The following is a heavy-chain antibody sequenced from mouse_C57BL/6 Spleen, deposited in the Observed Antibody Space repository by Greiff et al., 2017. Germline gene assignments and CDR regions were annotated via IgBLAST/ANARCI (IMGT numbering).Heavy chain of an antibody. Sequence: EVKLVESGAGLVKPGGSLKLSCAASGFTFSSYAMSWVRQTPEQRLEWVAYITSGGAYISYADTVQGRFIISRDNARNTRYLQMSSLKSEDTAMYYCTRAMGYDAMDYWGQGTSVTVSS. CDR1: GFTFSSYA. J-gene: IGHJ4*01. V-gene: IGHV5-9-1*02. CDR2: ITSGGAYI. CDR3: TRAMGYDAMDY. D-gene: IGHD1-1*02.